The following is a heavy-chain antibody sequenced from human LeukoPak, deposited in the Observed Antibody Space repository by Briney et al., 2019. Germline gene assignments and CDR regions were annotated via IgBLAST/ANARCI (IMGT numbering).Heavy chain of an antibody. CDR3: ARDLRLEMATMGWFDP. CDR1: GGSISSSSYY. J-gene: IGHJ5*02. Sequence: PSETLSLTCTVSGGSISSSSYYWGWIRQPPGKGLEWIGSIYYSGSTYYNPSLKSRVTISVDTSKNQFSLKLSSVTAADTAVYYCARDLRLEMATMGWFDPWGQGTLVTVSS. CDR2: IYYSGST. D-gene: IGHD5-24*01. V-gene: IGHV4-39*07.